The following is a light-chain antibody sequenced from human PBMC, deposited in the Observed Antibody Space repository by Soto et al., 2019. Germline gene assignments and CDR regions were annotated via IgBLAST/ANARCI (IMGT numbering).Light chain of an antibody. CDR3: QQYNDWPRT. Sequence: EVVMTQSPATLSVSPGERATLSCRASQSVRSHLAWYQQKPGQAPSFLIFGASTRATGVPARFSGSESGTEFTLTISSLQSEDVAVYFCQQYNDWPRTFGGGTKVEIK. CDR1: QSVRSH. CDR2: GAS. J-gene: IGKJ4*01. V-gene: IGKV3-15*01.